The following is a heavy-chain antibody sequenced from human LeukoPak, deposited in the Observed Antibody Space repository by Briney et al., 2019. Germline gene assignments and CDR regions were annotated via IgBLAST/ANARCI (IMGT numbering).Heavy chain of an antibody. CDR2: SGST. Sequence: SETLSLTCTVSGGSFSDYYWTWIRQPPGKGLEWIGYSGSTNYNPSLKSRVTISVDTSKRHFSLTLSSVTEADTAVYYCARGLVDTAMVEWWGQGTLVTVSS. CDR3: ARGLVDTAMVEW. CDR1: GGSFSDYY. J-gene: IGHJ4*02. D-gene: IGHD5-18*01. V-gene: IGHV4-59*01.